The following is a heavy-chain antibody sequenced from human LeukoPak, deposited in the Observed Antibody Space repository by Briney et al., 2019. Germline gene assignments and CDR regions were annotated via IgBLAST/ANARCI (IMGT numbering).Heavy chain of an antibody. CDR2: IYASGST. J-gene: IGHJ6*03. CDR1: GGSISSYY. CDR3: ARQGGYRGYMDV. D-gene: IGHD5-18*01. V-gene: IGHV4-4*09. Sequence: SETLSLTCTVSGGSISSYYWSWVRQSPGKGLAWIGYIYASGSTNYNPSLKSRVIISVDMSKNQFSLKLNSVTAADAAVYYCARQGGYRGYMDVWGKGTTVTVSS.